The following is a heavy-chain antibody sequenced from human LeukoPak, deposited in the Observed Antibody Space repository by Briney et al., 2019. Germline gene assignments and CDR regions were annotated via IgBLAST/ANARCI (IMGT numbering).Heavy chain of an antibody. V-gene: IGHV3-23*01. CDR3: AKDVVVDITAHYFDY. Sequence: SGGSLRLSCAASGFTFSSYAMSWVRQAPGKGLEWVSGISGSGGSTHYADSVKGRFTISRDNSKNTLYLQMSGLRAEDTAVYYCAKDVVVDITAHYFDYWGQGTLVTVSS. D-gene: IGHD3-22*01. CDR2: ISGSGGST. J-gene: IGHJ4*02. CDR1: GFTFSSYA.